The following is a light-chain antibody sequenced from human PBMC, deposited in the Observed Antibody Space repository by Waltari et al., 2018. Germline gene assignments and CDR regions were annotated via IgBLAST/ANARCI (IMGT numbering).Light chain of an antibody. CDR3: QQSYSTPPLT. CDR1: QSISSY. V-gene: IGKV1-39*01. J-gene: IGKJ4*01. CDR2: AAS. Sequence: DIQMTQSPSSLSASVGDRVTITCRASQSISSYLNWYQQKPGKAPKLLIYAASSLQSGFPSRFSGSGSGTDFTLTISSLQPEDFATDYCQQSYSTPPLTFGGGTKVEIK.